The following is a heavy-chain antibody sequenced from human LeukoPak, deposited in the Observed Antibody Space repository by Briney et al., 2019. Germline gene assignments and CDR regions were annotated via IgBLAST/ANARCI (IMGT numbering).Heavy chain of an antibody. Sequence: SGGSLRLSCAASGFTFSSYGMHWVRQAPGKGLEWVAVTWYDGSNKYYADSVKGRFTISRDNSKNTLYLQMNSLRDEDTAVYYCARGQSPGDCHYWGQGTLVTVSS. D-gene: IGHD3-16*01. CDR3: ARGQSPGDCHY. J-gene: IGHJ4*02. V-gene: IGHV3-33*01. CDR1: GFTFSSYG. CDR2: TWYDGSNK.